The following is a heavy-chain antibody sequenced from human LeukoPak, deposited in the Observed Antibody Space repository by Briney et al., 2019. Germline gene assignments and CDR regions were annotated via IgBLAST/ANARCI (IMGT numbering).Heavy chain of an antibody. CDR1: GYTFTGYY. J-gene: IGHJ4*02. Sequence: GASVKVSCKASGYTFTGYYMHWVRQAPGQGLEWMGWINLNSGGTNYAQKFQGRVTMTRDTSISTAYMELSRLRSDDTAVYYCARPGGGYSYGLVNYWGQGTLVTVSS. D-gene: IGHD5-18*01. CDR3: ARPGGGYSYGLVNY. V-gene: IGHV1-2*02. CDR2: INLNSGGT.